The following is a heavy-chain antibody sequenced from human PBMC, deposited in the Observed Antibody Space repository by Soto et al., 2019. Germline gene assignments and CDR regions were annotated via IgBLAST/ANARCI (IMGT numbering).Heavy chain of an antibody. J-gene: IGHJ6*02. Sequence: SETLSLTCTVSDGSISTSSYYWGWIRQSPGKGLEWIGTIFYTGRTYYNPSLESRVTLSVDTSKNQFSLHLSSVTAADTAVYYCARSRRDGSNWYYYYYYGMDVWGQGTTVTVSS. V-gene: IGHV4-39*01. D-gene: IGHD5-12*01. CDR1: DGSISTSSYY. CDR3: ARSRRDGSNWYYYYYYGMDV. CDR2: IFYTGRT.